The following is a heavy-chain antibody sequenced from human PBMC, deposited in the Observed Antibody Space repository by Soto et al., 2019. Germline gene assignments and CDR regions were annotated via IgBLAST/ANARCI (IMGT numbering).Heavy chain of an antibody. CDR1: GFTFSAYA. Sequence: EVQLLESGGGLVQPGGSLRLSCAGSGFTFSAYAMSWVRQAPGKGLEWVSAISGSGDNTYYADSVKGRFTISRDNSKNTLYLQVNSLRAEAAAVSYCASGVVITRFDFWGQGTLVTVSS. V-gene: IGHV3-23*01. CDR2: ISGSGDNT. D-gene: IGHD3-22*01. CDR3: ASGVVITRFDF. J-gene: IGHJ4*02.